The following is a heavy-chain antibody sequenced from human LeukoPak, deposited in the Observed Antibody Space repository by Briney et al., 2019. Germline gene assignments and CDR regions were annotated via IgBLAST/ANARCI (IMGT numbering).Heavy chain of an antibody. J-gene: IGHJ4*02. D-gene: IGHD1-14*01. V-gene: IGHV1-46*01. Sequence: ASVKVSCKASGYTFTSYYMHWVRQAPGQGLEWMGIINPSGGSTSYAQKFQGRVTMTRDTSTSTVYMELSSLRSEDTAVYYCARDNTRKGNDRSLDYWGQGTLVTVSS. CDR2: INPSGGST. CDR3: ARDNTRKGNDRSLDY. CDR1: GYTFTSYY.